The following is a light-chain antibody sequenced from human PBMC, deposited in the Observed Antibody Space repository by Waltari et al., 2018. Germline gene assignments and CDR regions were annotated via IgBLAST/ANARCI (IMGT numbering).Light chain of an antibody. V-gene: IGKV1-5*03. Sequence: DIQMTQSPSTLSASVGDRVTITCRASQSISSWLAWYQQKPGKAPKLLIYKASSLESGVPSRFSGSGSGTEFTLTISSLQPDDFATYYCQQYNSYSAPSTFGQGTKLEIK. CDR2: KAS. J-gene: IGKJ2*01. CDR1: QSISSW. CDR3: QQYNSYSAPST.